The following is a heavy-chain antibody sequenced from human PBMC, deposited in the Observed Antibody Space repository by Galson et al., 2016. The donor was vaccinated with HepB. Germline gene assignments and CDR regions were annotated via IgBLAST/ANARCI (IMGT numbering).Heavy chain of an antibody. J-gene: IGHJ6*04. CDR1: GFTFSGYS. CDR2: VSTDGNTK. Sequence: SLRLSCAASGFTFSGYSMHWVRQAPGKGLEWVAVVSTDGNTKWYADSVKGRLTISRDNSKNTLSLQMNSLRAEDTAVYYCVQGSTAPAVWGKGTTVTVSS. D-gene: IGHD1-26*01. CDR3: VQGSTAPAV. V-gene: IGHV3-30-3*02.